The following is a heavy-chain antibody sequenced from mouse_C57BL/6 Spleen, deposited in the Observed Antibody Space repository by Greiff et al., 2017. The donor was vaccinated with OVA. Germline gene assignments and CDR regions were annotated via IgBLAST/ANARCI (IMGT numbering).Heavy chain of an antibody. V-gene: IGHV1-19*01. J-gene: IGHJ4*01. CDR1: GYTFTDYY. Sequence: VQLQQSGPVLVKPGASVKMSCTASGYTFTDYYMNWVKQSHGKSLEWIGVINPYNGGTSYNQKFKGKATLTVDKSYSTVYMELNSLTSEDSAVYYCASVYYAMDYWGQGTSVTVSS. CDR2: INPYNGGT. CDR3: ASVYYAMDY.